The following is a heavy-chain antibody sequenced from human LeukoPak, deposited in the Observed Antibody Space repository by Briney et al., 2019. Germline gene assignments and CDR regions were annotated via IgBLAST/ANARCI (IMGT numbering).Heavy chain of an antibody. V-gene: IGHV3-48*04. J-gene: IGHJ4*02. CDR2: ITSSGSTI. Sequence: PGGSLRLSCAASGFTFSSYAMSWVRQAPGKGLEWVSYITSSGSTIYYADSVKGRFTISRDNAKNSLYLQVNSLRAEDTAVYYCARESYSSGRVFDYWGQGTLVTVSS. D-gene: IGHD6-19*01. CDR3: ARESYSSGRVFDY. CDR1: GFTFSSYA.